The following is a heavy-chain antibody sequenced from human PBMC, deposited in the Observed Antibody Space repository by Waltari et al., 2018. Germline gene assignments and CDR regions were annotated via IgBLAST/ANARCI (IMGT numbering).Heavy chain of an antibody. Sequence: QVQLQESGPGLVKPSETLSLTCTVSGGSISSYYWSWIRQPPGKGLEWIGYIYYSGNTNYNPSLKSRVTISVDTSKNQFSLKLSSVTAADTAVYYCARETYYYDSSGYYSDAFDIWGQGTMVTVSS. D-gene: IGHD3-22*01. V-gene: IGHV4-59*01. CDR3: ARETYYYDSSGYYSDAFDI. J-gene: IGHJ3*02. CDR2: IYYSGNT. CDR1: GGSISSYY.